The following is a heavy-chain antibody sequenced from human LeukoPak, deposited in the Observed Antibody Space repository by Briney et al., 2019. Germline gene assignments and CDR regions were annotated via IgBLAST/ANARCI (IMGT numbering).Heavy chain of an antibody. Sequence: PGGSLRLSCAASGFTFRSSGMHWVRQAPGKGLEWVAFIQYHGRDKYYADSVKGRFTISRDNSKNTLYMEVSSLRAEDTAVYYCAREGGRTVAGTFDNWGQGTLVTVSS. J-gene: IGHJ4*02. CDR2: IQYHGRDK. V-gene: IGHV3-30*02. D-gene: IGHD6-19*01. CDR3: AREGGRTVAGTFDN. CDR1: GFTFRSSG.